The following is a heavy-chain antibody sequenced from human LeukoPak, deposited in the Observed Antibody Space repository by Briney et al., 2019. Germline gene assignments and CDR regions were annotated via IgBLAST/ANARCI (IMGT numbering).Heavy chain of an antibody. CDR1: GYTFPSYG. V-gene: IGHV1-18*01. CDR2: ISAYNGYT. D-gene: IGHD3-9*01. J-gene: IGHJ5*02. Sequence: ASVKVSCKASGYTFPSYGISWVRQAPGQGLEWMGWISAYNGYTNYAQKLEGRVTMTTDTSTSTAYMELRSLTSDDTAVYYCAREFHVPYYDILTGYYKYWFDPWGQGTLVTVSS. CDR3: AREFHVPYYDILTGYYKYWFDP.